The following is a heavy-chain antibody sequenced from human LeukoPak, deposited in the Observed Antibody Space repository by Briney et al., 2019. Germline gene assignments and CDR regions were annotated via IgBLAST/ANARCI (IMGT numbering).Heavy chain of an antibody. CDR2: IYYSGST. CDR1: GGSISSYY. Sequence: PSETLSLTCTVSGGSISSYYWSWIRQHPGKGLEWIGYIYYSGSTYYNPSLKSRVTISVDTSRNQFSLKLSSVTAADTAVYYCARARARRVLTGYSSPYYFDYWGQGTLVTVSS. D-gene: IGHD3-9*01. V-gene: IGHV4-59*06. CDR3: ARARARRVLTGYSSPYYFDY. J-gene: IGHJ4*02.